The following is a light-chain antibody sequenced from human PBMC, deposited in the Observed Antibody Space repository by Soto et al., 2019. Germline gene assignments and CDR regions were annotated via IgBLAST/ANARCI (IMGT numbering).Light chain of an antibody. CDR3: RQRSKAYT. J-gene: IGKJ1*01. CDR1: QNVGVY. CDR2: DVS. V-gene: IGKV3-11*01. Sequence: EIVLTQSPATLSLSPGQRATLSCRASQNVGVYLAWYQQKPGQPPRLLIYDVSPRATSIPARFSGSGSGTDFTLITSSIGHDDFAVNYCRQRSKAYTFGQGTKVDFK.